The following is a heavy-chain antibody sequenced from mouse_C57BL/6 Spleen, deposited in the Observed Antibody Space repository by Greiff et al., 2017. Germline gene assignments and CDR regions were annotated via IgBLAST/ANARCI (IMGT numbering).Heavy chain of an antibody. Sequence: VKVVESGAELARPGASVKMSCKASGYTFTSYTMHWVKQRPGQGLEWIGYINPSSGYTKYNQKFKDKATLTADKSSSTAYMQLSSLTSEDSAVYYCAYSSGYGFAYWGQGTLVTVSA. CDR2: INPSSGYT. V-gene: IGHV1-4*01. CDR1: GYTFTSYT. J-gene: IGHJ3*01. CDR3: AYSSGYGFAY. D-gene: IGHD3-2*02.